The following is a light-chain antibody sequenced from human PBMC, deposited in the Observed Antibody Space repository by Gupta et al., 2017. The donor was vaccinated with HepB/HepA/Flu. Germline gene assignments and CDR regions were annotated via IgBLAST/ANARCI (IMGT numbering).Light chain of an antibody. CDR2: GAS. Sequence: DIXMTQSPAXXSXSPGERATLSCRASESISSNLAWYQQKPGQAPRLLIYGASTRATGIPARFSGSGSGTEFTLTISSLQSEDFAVYYCQQYNNWPRTFGQGTKVEIK. V-gene: IGKV3-15*01. CDR3: QQYNNWPRT. J-gene: IGKJ1*01. CDR1: ESISSN.